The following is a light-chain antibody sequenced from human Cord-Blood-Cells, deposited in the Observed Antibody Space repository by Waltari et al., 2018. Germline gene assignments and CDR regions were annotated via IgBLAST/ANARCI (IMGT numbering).Light chain of an antibody. CDR2: EGS. CDR1: SSDVGSYNL. Sequence: QSDLTHPASVAGSPGQPIPIPCTGTSSDVGSYNLVSWYQQHPGKAPKLLIYEGSKRPSGVSNRFSGSKSGNTASLTISGLQAEDEADYYCCSYAGSSTFYVFGTGTKVTVL. CDR3: CSYAGSSTFYV. V-gene: IGLV2-23*01. J-gene: IGLJ1*01.